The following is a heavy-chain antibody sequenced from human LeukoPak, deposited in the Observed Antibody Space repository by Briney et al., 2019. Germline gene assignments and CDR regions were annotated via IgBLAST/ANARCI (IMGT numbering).Heavy chain of an antibody. CDR1: GFTFSSYG. Sequence: PGGSLRLSCAASGFTFSSYGMHWVRQAPGKGLEWVAVISYDGSNKYYADSVKGRFTISRDNSKNTLYLQMNSLRAEDTAVYYCAKDLYDSSGYYYRYFDLWGRGTLVTVSS. D-gene: IGHD3-22*01. CDR3: AKDLYDSSGYYYRYFDL. J-gene: IGHJ2*01. V-gene: IGHV3-30*18. CDR2: ISYDGSNK.